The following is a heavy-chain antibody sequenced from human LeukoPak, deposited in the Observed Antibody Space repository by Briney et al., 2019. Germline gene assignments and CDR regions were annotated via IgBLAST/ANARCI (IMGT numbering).Heavy chain of an antibody. CDR2: INERATII. J-gene: IGHJ4*02. CDR1: GFTFSNYW. Sequence: PGGSLRLSCAASGFTFSNYWMNWVRQAPGKGLEWVSRINERATIISYADSVKGRFTISRENAGNTLYLQMNSLTAEDTAVYYCVRDLILVWTPGDDFDHWGQGTLVTVSS. CDR3: VRDLILVWTPGDDFDH. D-gene: IGHD3-16*01. V-gene: IGHV3-74*01.